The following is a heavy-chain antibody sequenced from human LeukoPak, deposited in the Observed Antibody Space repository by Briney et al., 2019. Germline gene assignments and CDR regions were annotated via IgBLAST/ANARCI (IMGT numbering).Heavy chain of an antibody. D-gene: IGHD6-13*01. CDR2: ISWNSGSI. Sequence: PGGSLRLSCAASGLTFDDYAMHWVRQAPGKGLEWVSGISWNSGSIGYADSVKGRFTISRDNAKNSLYLQMNSLRAEDMALYYCAKAAGTGLGAFDIWGQGTMVTVSS. J-gene: IGHJ3*02. V-gene: IGHV3-9*03. CDR1: GLTFDDYA. CDR3: AKAAGTGLGAFDI.